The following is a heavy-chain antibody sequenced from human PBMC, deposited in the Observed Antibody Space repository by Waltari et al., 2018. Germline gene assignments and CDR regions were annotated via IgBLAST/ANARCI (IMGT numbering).Heavy chain of an antibody. Sequence: EVQLVESGGGLVKPGGSLRLSCAASGFTFSSYSMNWVRQAPGKSLEWVSSISSSSNYIYYADSVKGRFTIFRDNAKHSLFLQMNSLRAEDTAVYYCARDFTSWGFDYWGQGTLVTVSS. D-gene: IGHD2-2*01. CDR1: GFTFSSYS. V-gene: IGHV3-21*01. J-gene: IGHJ4*02. CDR3: ARDFTSWGFDY. CDR2: ISSSSNYI.